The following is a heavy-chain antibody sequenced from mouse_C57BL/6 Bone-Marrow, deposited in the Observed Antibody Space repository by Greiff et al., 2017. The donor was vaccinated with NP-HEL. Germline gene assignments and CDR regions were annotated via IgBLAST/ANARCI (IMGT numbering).Heavy chain of an antibody. CDR3: ASPIYYGSSYDAMDY. CDR1: GFNIKNTY. Sequence: DVQLQESVAELVRPGASVKLSCTASGFNIKNTYMHWVKQRPEQGLEWIGRIDPANGNTKYAPKFQGKATITADTSANTAYLQLSSLTSEDTAIYYCASPIYYGSSYDAMDYWGQGTSVTVSS. V-gene: IGHV14-3*01. D-gene: IGHD1-1*01. CDR2: IDPANGNT. J-gene: IGHJ4*01.